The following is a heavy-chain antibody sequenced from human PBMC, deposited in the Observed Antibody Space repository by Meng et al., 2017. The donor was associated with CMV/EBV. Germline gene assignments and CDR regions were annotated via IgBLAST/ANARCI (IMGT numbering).Heavy chain of an antibody. D-gene: IGHD2-15*01. V-gene: IGHV1-18*01. CDR3: ARDPAWSVITPRRGFDY. CDR2: ISAYNGNT. Sequence: VQRVQSGAEVKNPGASVKVSCKASGYTFTSYGISWVRQAPGQGLEWMGWISAYNGNTNYAQKLQGRVTMTTDTSTSTAYMELRSLRSDDTAVYYCARDPAWSVITPRRGFDYWGQGTLVTVSS. J-gene: IGHJ4*02. CDR1: GYTFTSYG.